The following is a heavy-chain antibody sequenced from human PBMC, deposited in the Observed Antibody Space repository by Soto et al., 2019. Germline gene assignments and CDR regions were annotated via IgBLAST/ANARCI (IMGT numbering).Heavy chain of an antibody. D-gene: IGHD2-15*01. Sequence: KESGPTLVKPTQTLTLTCTFSGFSLSTSGVGVGWIRQPPGKALEWLALIYWDDDKRYSPSLKSRLTITKDTSKNQVVLTMTNMDPVDTATYYCAHRPPSTDIASWFDPWGQGTLVTVSS. CDR1: GFSLSTSGVG. V-gene: IGHV2-5*02. J-gene: IGHJ5*02. CDR2: IYWDDDK. CDR3: AHRPPSTDIASWFDP.